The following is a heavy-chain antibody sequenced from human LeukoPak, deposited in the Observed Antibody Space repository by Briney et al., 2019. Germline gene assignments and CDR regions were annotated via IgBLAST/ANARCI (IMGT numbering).Heavy chain of an antibody. CDR2: INPNSGGT. CDR1: GYSFTNNY. D-gene: IGHD4-17*01. J-gene: IGHJ4*02. V-gene: IGHV1-2*06. Sequence: ASVKVSCKASGYSFTNNYIHWVRQAPGQGLEWMGRINPNSGGTNYAQKFQGRVTMTRDTSISTAYMELSRLRSDDTAVYYCARDGPDDYGDYSLDYWGQGTLVTVSS. CDR3: ARDGPDDYGDYSLDY.